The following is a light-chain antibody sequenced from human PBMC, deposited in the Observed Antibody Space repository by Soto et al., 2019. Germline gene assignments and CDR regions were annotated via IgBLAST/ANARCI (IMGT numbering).Light chain of an antibody. CDR2: EGF. CDR1: SSDVGGSGL. Sequence: QSALTQPASVSGSPAQSITIPCTGSSSDVGGSGLVSWYQFHPGKAPKLLIFEGFKRPSGVSNRFSGSKSGSTASLTISGLQTEDEADYYCCSYAGRSTWDVVFGGGTKLTVL. J-gene: IGLJ2*01. V-gene: IGLV2-23*01. CDR3: CSYAGRSTWDVV.